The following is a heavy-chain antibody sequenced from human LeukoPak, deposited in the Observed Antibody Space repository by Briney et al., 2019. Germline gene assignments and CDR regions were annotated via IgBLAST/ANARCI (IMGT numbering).Heavy chain of an antibody. CDR2: IWYDGSNK. J-gene: IGHJ4*02. Sequence: GGSLRLSCAASGFTFSSYDMHWVRQAPGKGLDWVAFIWYDGSNKYHTDSVKGRFTISRDNSKNTLYLQMNSLRVEGTAVYYCARGDWGMYYFDYWGQGTLVTVSS. CDR1: GFTFSSYD. CDR3: ARGDWGMYYFDY. V-gene: IGHV3-30*02. D-gene: IGHD7-27*01.